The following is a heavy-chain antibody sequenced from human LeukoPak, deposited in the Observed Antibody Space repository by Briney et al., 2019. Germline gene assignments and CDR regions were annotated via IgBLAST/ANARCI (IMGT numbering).Heavy chain of an antibody. D-gene: IGHD5-18*01. CDR1: GGSISSGGYS. CDR3: ARGRYSYGNNWFDP. CDR2: IYHSGST. V-gene: IGHV4-30-2*01. J-gene: IGHJ5*02. Sequence: SQTLSLTCAVSGGSISSGGYSWSWIRQPPGKGLEWIGYIYHSGSTYYNPSLKSRVTISVDRSKNQFSLKLSSVTAADTAVYCCARGRYSYGNNWFDPWGQGTLVTVSS.